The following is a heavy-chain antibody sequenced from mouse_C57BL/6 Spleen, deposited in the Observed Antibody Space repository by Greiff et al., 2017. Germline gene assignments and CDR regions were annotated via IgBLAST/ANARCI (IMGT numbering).Heavy chain of an antibody. CDR2: IYPGSGNT. CDR1: GYSFTSYY. J-gene: IGHJ2*01. Sequence: QVQLQQSGPELVKPGASVKISCKASGYSFTSYYIHWVKQRPGQGLEWIGWIYPGSGNTKYNETFKGKATLTADTSSSTAYMQLSSLTSEDSAVYYCARWVENGPFDYWGQGTTLTVSS. CDR3: ARWVENGPFDY. V-gene: IGHV1-66*01. D-gene: IGHD1-1*01.